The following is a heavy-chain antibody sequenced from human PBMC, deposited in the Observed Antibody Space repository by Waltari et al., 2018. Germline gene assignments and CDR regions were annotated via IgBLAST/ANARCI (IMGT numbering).Heavy chain of an antibody. D-gene: IGHD3-10*01. CDR3: ARELRINPTLYYGMDV. CDR2: IYPGDSDT. J-gene: IGHJ6*02. V-gene: IGHV5-51*01. Sequence: EVQLVQSGAEVKKPGESLKISCKGSGYSFTSYWIGWVRQMPGKGLEWMGIIYPGDSDTRDSPSFQGQFTISADKSISTAYLQWSSLKASDTAMYYCARELRINPTLYYGMDVWGQGTTVTVSS. CDR1: GYSFTSYW.